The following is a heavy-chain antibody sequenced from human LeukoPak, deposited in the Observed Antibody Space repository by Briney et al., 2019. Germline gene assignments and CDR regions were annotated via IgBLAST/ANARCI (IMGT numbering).Heavy chain of an antibody. CDR1: GGSISSYY. Sequence: SETLSLTCTVSGGSISSYYWSWIRQPPGKGLEWIGYIYYSGSTYYNPSLGSRVTISVDTSKKQFSLKLSPVTAADTAVYYCARSVSYYHDGSARGAFDIWGQGTMVTVSS. V-gene: IGHV4-59*12. J-gene: IGHJ3*02. D-gene: IGHD3-22*01. CDR2: IYYSGST. CDR3: ARSVSYYHDGSARGAFDI.